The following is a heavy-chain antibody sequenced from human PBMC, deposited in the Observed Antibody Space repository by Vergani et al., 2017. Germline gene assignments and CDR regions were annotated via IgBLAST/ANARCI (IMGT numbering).Heavy chain of an antibody. J-gene: IGHJ4*02. CDR3: ARKREDDSMVRGVIYFDY. CDR2: IYYSGST. CDR1: GGSISSGDYY. D-gene: IGHD3-10*01. V-gene: IGHV4-30-4*01. Sequence: QVQLQESGPGLVKPSQTLSLTCTVSGGSISSGDYYWSWIRQPPGKGLEWIGYIYYSGSTYYNPSLKSRVTISVDTSKNQFSLKLSSATAADTAVYYCARKREDDSMVRGVIYFDYWGQGTLVTVSS.